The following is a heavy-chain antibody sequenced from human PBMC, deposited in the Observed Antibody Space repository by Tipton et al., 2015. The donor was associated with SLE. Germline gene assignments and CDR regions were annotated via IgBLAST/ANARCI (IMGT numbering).Heavy chain of an antibody. D-gene: IGHD5-18*01. CDR2: IRYDGSKK. CDR1: GFTFSSYG. Sequence: SLRLSCAASGFTFSSYGTHWVRQAPGKGLEWVAFIRYDGSKKYYADSVKGRFTISRDNSKNTLYLQMNSLRAEDTAVYYCAKEDMVKGRAFDIWGQGTMVTDSS. V-gene: IGHV3-30*02. CDR3: AKEDMVKGRAFDI. J-gene: IGHJ3*02.